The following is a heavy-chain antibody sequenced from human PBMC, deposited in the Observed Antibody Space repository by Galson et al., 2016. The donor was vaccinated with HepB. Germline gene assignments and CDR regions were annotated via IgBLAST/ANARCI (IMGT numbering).Heavy chain of an antibody. Sequence: SLRLSCAASAFTFSNYGMHWVRQAPGKGLEWVAGIWTDGSNKYYGDSVKGRFTISRDSSKNTLYLQMNSLRAEDTAVYYCAKSKGGVLSYYFDYWGQGTLVTVSS. CDR3: AKSKGGVLSYYFDY. CDR1: AFTFSNYG. CDR2: IWTDGSNK. J-gene: IGHJ4*02. D-gene: IGHD5/OR15-5a*01. V-gene: IGHV3-33*06.